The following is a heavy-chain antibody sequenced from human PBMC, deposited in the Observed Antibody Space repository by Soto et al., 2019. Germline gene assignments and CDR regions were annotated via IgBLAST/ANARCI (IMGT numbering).Heavy chain of an antibody. CDR2: IIPLFGTT. CDR3: ARETGTLYYYYYGMDV. CDR1: GGTFSSYA. V-gene: IGHV1-69*12. J-gene: IGHJ6*02. D-gene: IGHD1-7*01. Sequence: QVQLVQSGAEVKKPGSSVKVSCKASGGTFSSYAVSWVRQAPGQGLEWMGGIIPLFGTTSYAQKFQGRVTITAGESTNTAYMELSSLRSEDTAVYYCARETGTLYYYYYGMDVWGQGTTVTVSS.